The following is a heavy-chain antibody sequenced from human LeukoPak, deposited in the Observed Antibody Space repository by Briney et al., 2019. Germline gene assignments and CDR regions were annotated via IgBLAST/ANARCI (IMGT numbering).Heavy chain of an antibody. Sequence: GASVKVSCKASGYTFTSYGISWVRQAPGQGLEWMGGIIPIFGTANYAQKFQGRVTITADESTSTAYMELSSLRSEDTAVYYCASMNTKEHSYSSSLRGAFDIWGQGTMVTVSS. CDR2: IIPIFGTA. J-gene: IGHJ3*02. CDR1: GYTFTSYG. V-gene: IGHV1-69*13. D-gene: IGHD6-13*01. CDR3: ASMNTKEHSYSSSLRGAFDI.